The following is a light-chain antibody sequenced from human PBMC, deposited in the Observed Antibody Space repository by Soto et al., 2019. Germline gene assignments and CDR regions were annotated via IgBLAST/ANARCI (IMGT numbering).Light chain of an antibody. CDR3: QQYNDWPPKYT. V-gene: IGKV3-15*01. CDR2: DAS. Sequence: EIVMTQSPVTLSVSPGERATLSCRASQSVSSNLAWYQQKPGQAPRLLIYDASTRATGIPARFSGSGSGTEFTLTISSLQSEDFAVYYCQQYNDWPPKYTFGRGTKLEIK. J-gene: IGKJ2*01. CDR1: QSVSSN.